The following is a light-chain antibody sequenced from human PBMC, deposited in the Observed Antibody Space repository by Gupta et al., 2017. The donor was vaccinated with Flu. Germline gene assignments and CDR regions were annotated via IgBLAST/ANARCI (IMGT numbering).Light chain of an antibody. Sequence: EIVLTQSPATLSLSPGERATLSCRASQSISIYLAWYQQKPGQAPRLLIYDASTRDTGIPARFSGSGSGTDFTLTIRSLEHEDFAIYYCQQHSTWPPLNFGGGTKVEIK. CDR3: QQHSTWPPLN. V-gene: IGKV3-11*01. CDR2: DAS. J-gene: IGKJ4*01. CDR1: QSISIY.